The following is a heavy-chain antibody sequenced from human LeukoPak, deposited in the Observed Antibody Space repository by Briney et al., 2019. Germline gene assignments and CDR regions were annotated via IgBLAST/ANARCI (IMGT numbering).Heavy chain of an antibody. CDR1: GFTFSAYA. J-gene: IGHJ4*02. CDR3: VKITSVTGGDC. Sequence: PGGSLRLSCSASGFTFSAYAMYWVRQAPGKGLEYVSGISSNGGSSLYADSVKGRFTISRDNSKNTLYLQMSSLRAEDTAVYYCVKITSVTGGDCWGQGTRLTASS. D-gene: IGHD1-1*01. CDR2: ISSNGGSS. V-gene: IGHV3-64D*09.